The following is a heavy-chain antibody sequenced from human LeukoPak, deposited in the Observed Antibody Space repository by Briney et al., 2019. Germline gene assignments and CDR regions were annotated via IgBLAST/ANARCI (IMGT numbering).Heavy chain of an antibody. J-gene: IGHJ4*02. Sequence: SETLSLTCTVSGGSISSSSYYWGWIRQPPGKGLEWIGSIYYSGSTYYNPSLKSRVTISVDTSKNQFSLKLSSVTAADTAVYYCAREDYYDSSGYYQFDYWGQGTLVTVSS. CDR3: AREDYYDSSGYYQFDY. CDR1: GGSISSSSYY. V-gene: IGHV4-39*01. D-gene: IGHD3-22*01. CDR2: IYYSGST.